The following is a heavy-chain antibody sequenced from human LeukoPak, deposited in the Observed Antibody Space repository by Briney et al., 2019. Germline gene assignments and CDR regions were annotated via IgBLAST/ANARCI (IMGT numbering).Heavy chain of an antibody. CDR1: GITFNNYA. V-gene: IGHV3-23*01. CDR2: ISGSGGST. CDR3: AKGSFYGMDV. Sequence: GGSLRLSCAASGITFNNYAMSWVRQAPGKGLEWVSTISGSGGSTSYADSVKGRFTISRDNSKNTLYLQMNSLRAEDTAVYYCAKGSFYGMDVWGQGTTVTVSS. J-gene: IGHJ6*02.